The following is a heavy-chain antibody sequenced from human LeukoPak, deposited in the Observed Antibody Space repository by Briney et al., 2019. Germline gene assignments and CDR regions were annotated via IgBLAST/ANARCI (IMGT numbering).Heavy chain of an antibody. Sequence: SETLSLTCTVSGGSFSTYYWNWVRQPPGKGLEWIGYVFYSGSTNYNPSFKSRVTISVDTSKNQFSLKLNSVTAADTAVYYCARHYGPWGQGTLVTVSS. CDR2: VFYSGST. V-gene: IGHV4-59*08. CDR1: GGSFSTYY. J-gene: IGHJ5*02. D-gene: IGHD3-10*01. CDR3: ARHYGP.